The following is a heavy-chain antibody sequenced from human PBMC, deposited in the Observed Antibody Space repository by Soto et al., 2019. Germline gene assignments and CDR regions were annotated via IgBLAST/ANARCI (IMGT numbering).Heavy chain of an antibody. V-gene: IGHV1-18*01. CDR3: AMVDVYVTPSPQDV. J-gene: IGHJ6*02. CDR1: GYTFTSYG. CDR2: ISAYNGNT. D-gene: IGHD3-16*01. Sequence: ASVKVSCKASGYTFTSYGISWVRQAPGQGLEWMGWISAYNGNTNYAQNLQGRVTLTTDTSTSTAYMELRSLRSNDTVVYYCAMVDVYVTPSPQDVWGQGTTVTVS.